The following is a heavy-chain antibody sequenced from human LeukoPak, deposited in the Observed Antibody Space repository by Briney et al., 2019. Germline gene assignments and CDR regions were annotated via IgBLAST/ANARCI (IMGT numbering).Heavy chain of an antibody. CDR1: GFTFSSYA. Sequence: GGSLRLSCAASGFTFSSYAMHWVRQAPGKGLEWVAVISYDGSNKYYADSVKGRFTISRDSSKNALYLQMNSLRAEDTAVYYCARVSSGFDYWGQGTLVTVSS. CDR3: ARVSSGFDY. V-gene: IGHV3-30-3*01. J-gene: IGHJ4*02. CDR2: ISYDGSNK. D-gene: IGHD6-19*01.